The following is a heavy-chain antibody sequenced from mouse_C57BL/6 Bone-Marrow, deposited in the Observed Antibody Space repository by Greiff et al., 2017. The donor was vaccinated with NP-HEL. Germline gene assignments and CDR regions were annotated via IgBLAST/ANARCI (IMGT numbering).Heavy chain of an antibody. D-gene: IGHD2-1*01. V-gene: IGHV1-18*01. CDR2: INPNNGGT. Sequence: VQLQQSGPELVKPGASVKIPCKASGYTFTDYNMDWVKQSHGKSLEWIGDINPNNGGTIYNQKFKGKATLTVDQSSSTAYMARRSLTSEDTAVYNCARREYCNYFDYYAMDYWGQGTSVTVSS. CDR1: GYTFTDYN. CDR3: ARREYCNYFDYYAMDY. J-gene: IGHJ4*01.